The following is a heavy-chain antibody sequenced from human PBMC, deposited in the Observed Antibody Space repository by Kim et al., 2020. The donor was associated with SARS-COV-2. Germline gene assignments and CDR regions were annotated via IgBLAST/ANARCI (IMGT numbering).Heavy chain of an antibody. CDR1: GFTFSSYS. D-gene: IGHD3-10*01. CDR3: ARDRLGYGSGTCFDY. J-gene: IGHJ4*02. Sequence: GGSLRLSCAASGFTFSSYSMNWVRQAPGKGLEWVSSISSSSSDIYYADSVKGRFTISRDNAKNSLYLQMNSLRAEDTAVYYCARDRLGYGSGTCFDYWGQGTLVTVSS. CDR2: ISSSSSDI. V-gene: IGHV3-21*01.